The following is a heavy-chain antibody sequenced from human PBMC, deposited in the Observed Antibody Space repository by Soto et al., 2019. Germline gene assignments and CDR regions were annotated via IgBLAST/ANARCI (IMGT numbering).Heavy chain of an antibody. CDR1: GFSLSTRGVA. D-gene: IGHD3-10*01. J-gene: IGHJ4*02. Sequence: QITLKESGPTLVKPTQTLTLTCTFSGFSLSTRGVAVGWIRQPPGKALEWLALIYWDDDEGYSPSLKSRLTTTXDXXKPQVVLTMTNMAPVDTATYYCAHRPRGFSYYFDYWGQGTLVTVSS. V-gene: IGHV2-5*02. CDR3: AHRPRGFSYYFDY. CDR2: IYWDDDE.